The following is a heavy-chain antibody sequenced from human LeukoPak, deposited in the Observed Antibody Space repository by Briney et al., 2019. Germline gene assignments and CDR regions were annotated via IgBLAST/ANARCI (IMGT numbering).Heavy chain of an antibody. CDR1: GDSISSGGYA. V-gene: IGHV4-30-2*01. CDR3: ARELWFANAPGSWLDP. CDR2: IFHTGST. Sequence: PSETLSLTCVVSGDSISSGGYAWSWIRQPPGKGLEWIGYIFHTGSTFYNPSLESRVTISVDNSKNQFSLRLSSVTAADTAVYYCARELWFANAPGSWLDPWGQGTVVTVST. J-gene: IGHJ5*02. D-gene: IGHD3-10*01.